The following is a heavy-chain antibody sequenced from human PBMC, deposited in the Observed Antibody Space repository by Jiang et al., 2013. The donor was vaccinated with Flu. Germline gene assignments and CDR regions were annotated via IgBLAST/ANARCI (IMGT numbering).Heavy chain of an antibody. CDR1: GGSVSSGSYY. V-gene: IGHV4-61*01. Sequence: GLVKPSETLSLTCTVSGGSVSSGSYYWSWIRQPPGKGLEWIGYIYYSGSTNYNPSLKSRVTISVDTSKNQFSLKLSSVTAADTAVYYCASTLGYCSGGSCSEPYYFDYWGQGTLVTVSS. CDR2: IYYSGST. J-gene: IGHJ4*02. D-gene: IGHD2-15*01. CDR3: ASTLGYCSGGSCSEPYYFDY.